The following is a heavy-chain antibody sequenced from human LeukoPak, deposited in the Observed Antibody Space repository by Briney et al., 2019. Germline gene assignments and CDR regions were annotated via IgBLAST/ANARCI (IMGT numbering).Heavy chain of an antibody. V-gene: IGHV3-30*18. D-gene: IGHD4-17*01. CDR1: GFTLSSYG. CDR2: ISYEGSNK. J-gene: IGHJ6*02. CDR3: AKDLRYGDYRHYYYGMDV. Sequence: GGSLRLSCAASGFTLSSYGMRWGRQAPGKGLEWVAVISYEGSNKYYAASVKGRFTISSDNSKNTLYLQMNSLRAEDTAVYYCAKDLRYGDYRHYYYGMDVWGQGTTVTVSS.